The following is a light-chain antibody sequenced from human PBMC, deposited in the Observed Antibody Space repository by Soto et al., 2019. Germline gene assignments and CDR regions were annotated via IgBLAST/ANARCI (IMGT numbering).Light chain of an antibody. CDR1: SSNIGAGYD. CDR3: QSYDSSLSGVV. Sequence: QSVLTQPPSVSGAPGQRVTISCTGSSSNIGAGYDVHWYQQLPGTAPKLLIYGNSNRPSGVPDRFSGFKSGTSASLAITGLQAEDEADYYCQSYDSSLSGVVFGGGTKHRP. CDR2: GNS. V-gene: IGLV1-40*01. J-gene: IGLJ2*01.